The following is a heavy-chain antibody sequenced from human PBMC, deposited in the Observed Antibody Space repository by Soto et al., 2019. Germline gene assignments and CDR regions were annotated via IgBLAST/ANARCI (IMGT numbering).Heavy chain of an antibody. CDR2: IYYSGST. D-gene: IGHD5-18*01. Sequence: SETLSLTCTVSGGSISSYYWSWIRQPPGKGLEWIGYIYYSGSTNYNPSLKSRVTISVDTSKNQFSLKLSSVTAADTAVYYCARAQSRFGGYSYVDYYYGMDVWGQGTMVTVSS. J-gene: IGHJ6*02. V-gene: IGHV4-59*01. CDR1: GGSISSYY. CDR3: ARAQSRFGGYSYVDYYYGMDV.